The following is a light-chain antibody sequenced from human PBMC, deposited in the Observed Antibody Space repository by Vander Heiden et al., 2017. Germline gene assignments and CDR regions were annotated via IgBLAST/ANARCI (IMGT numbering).Light chain of an antibody. Sequence: DIQMTQSPSSLSAFVGERVTITCRASKSVNDYVNWYQQKPGKAPKLLISVASNLQSGVPSRFSGSRSGTDFTLSISSLQPDDFATYYCQQSYNLPTTFGQGTTVEIK. CDR3: QQSYNLPTT. CDR2: VAS. CDR1: KSVNDY. J-gene: IGKJ1*01. V-gene: IGKV1-39*01.